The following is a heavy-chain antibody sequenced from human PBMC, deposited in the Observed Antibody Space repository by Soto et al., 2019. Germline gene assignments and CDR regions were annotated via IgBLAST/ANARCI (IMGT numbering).Heavy chain of an antibody. J-gene: IGHJ4*02. CDR3: AKNPATIRTLDY. CDR1: GFTFNNYA. CDR2: ISGSGGSA. Sequence: PGGSLRLSCAASGFTFNNYAMSWARQAPGKGLEWVSTISGSGGSAYYAYFVKGRFTISRDNSKNTLYLQMNSPRAEDTAVYYCAKNPATIRTLDYWGQGTLVTVSS. V-gene: IGHV3-23*01. D-gene: IGHD2-2*01.